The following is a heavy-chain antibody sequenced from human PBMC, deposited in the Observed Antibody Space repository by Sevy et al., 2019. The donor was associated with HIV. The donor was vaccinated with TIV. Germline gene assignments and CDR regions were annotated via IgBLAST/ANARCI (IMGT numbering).Heavy chain of an antibody. CDR2: ISSSSSYI. D-gene: IGHD3-3*01. CDR3: ARDVPYYDFWSGYYNYYYYGMDV. V-gene: IGHV3-21*01. J-gene: IGHJ6*02. CDR1: GFTFSSYS. Sequence: GGSLRLSCAASGFTFSSYSMNWVRQAPGNGLEWVSSISSSSSYIYYADSVKGRFTISRDNAKNSLYLQMNSLRAEDTAVYYCARDVPYYDFWSGYYNYYYYGMDVWGQGTSVTVSS.